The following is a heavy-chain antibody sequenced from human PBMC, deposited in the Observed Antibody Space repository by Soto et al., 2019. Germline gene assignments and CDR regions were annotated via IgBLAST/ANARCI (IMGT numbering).Heavy chain of an antibody. V-gene: IGHV3-66*01. J-gene: IGHJ6*04. Sequence: EVQLVESGGVLVQHGGSLRLSCAASGFSVSSTYMSWVRKAPGKGLEWVSLIRSGGTTYYAGSVKGRVTISRDYSENTLFLKMNSQRVEDTAVYYWTRDDVHFNGDRYYGVPMDVWGKGTTVTVSA. D-gene: IGHD2-8*01. CDR3: TRDDVHFNGDRYYGVPMDV. CDR2: IRSGGTT. CDR1: GFSVSSTY.